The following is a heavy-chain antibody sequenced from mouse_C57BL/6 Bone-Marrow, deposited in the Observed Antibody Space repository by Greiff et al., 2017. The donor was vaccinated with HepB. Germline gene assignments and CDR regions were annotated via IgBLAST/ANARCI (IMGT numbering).Heavy chain of an antibody. J-gene: IGHJ1*03. Sequence: EVQLVESGGGLVQSGRSLRLSCATSGFTFSDFYMEWVRQAPGKGLEWIAASRNKANDYTTEYSASVKGRFIVSRDTSQSILYLQMNALRAEDTAIYYCARDAKDGYYGYFDVWGTGTTVTVSS. V-gene: IGHV7-1*01. D-gene: IGHD2-3*01. CDR1: GFTFSDFY. CDR2: SRNKANDYTT. CDR3: ARDAKDGYYGYFDV.